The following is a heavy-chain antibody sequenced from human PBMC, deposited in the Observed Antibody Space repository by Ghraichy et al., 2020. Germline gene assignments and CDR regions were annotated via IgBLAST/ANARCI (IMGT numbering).Heavy chain of an antibody. CDR3: ARGPTYDYLWGSPP. J-gene: IGHJ5*02. Sequence: GESLNISCAGSGFTFSYYWMSWVRQAPGKGLEWVGNTKQDGSEKHYVDSVKGRFTISRDNAKNSLYLQMNSLRAEDTAVYYCARGPTYDYLWGSPPWGQGTLVTVSS. D-gene: IGHD3-16*01. CDR2: TKQDGSEK. CDR1: GFTFSYYW. V-gene: IGHV3-7*03.